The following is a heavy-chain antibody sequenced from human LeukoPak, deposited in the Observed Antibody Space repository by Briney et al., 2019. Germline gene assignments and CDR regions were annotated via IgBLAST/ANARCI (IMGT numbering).Heavy chain of an antibody. CDR3: ARGHYYDSSGYYYVDAFDI. Sequence: GGSLRLSCAASGFTFSSNYMSWVRQAPGKGLEWVSVIYSGGSTYYADSVKGRFTISRDNSKNTRYLQMNSLRAEDTAVYYCARGHYYDSSGYYYVDAFDIWGQGTMVTVSS. J-gene: IGHJ3*02. V-gene: IGHV3-53*01. D-gene: IGHD3-22*01. CDR2: IYSGGST. CDR1: GFTFSSNY.